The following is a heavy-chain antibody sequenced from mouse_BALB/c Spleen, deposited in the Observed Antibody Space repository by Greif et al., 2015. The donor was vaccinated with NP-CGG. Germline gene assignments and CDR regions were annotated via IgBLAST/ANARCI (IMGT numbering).Heavy chain of an antibody. CDR1: GYTFTSYW. CDR3: ARDGLFLPSSYYSMGY. D-gene: IGHD3-1*01. J-gene: IGHJ4*01. V-gene: IGHV1S132*01. CDR2: IFPGTGTT. Sequence: QVQLQQSGAELVKPGASVKLSCKISGYTFTSYWIQWVKQRPGQGLGWIGEIFPGTGTTYYNEKFKGKATLTIDTSSSTAYLQRSSPTSDDASVYFCARDGLFLPSSYYSMGYCGQGTSVTLSP.